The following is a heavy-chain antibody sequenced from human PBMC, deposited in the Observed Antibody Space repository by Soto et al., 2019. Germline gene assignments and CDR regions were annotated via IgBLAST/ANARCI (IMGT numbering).Heavy chain of an antibody. D-gene: IGHD1-26*01. CDR2: INPDSADT. J-gene: IGHJ6*02. CDR3: ATSSASYSHYAMDV. CDR1: GYSFTGYY. Sequence: GASVKVSCKASGYSFTGYYIHWVRQAPGEGPEWMGWINPDSADTKYAQKFQGRVTMTRDTSITTAYMELSSLRSDDTAVYYCATSSASYSHYAMDVWGQGTTVTVSS. V-gene: IGHV1-2*02.